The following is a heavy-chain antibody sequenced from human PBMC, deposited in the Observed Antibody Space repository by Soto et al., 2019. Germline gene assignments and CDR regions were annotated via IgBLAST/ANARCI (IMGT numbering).Heavy chain of an antibody. J-gene: IGHJ3*02. Sequence: QVQLVQSGAEVKKPGSSVKVSCKASGGTFSTYNMFWVRQAPGQGLEWMGRIIPILGIANYAQKFQGRVTITADKSTSTAYMELSSLRSEDTALYYCTIGSWSGEVFDIWGQGTMVTVSS. D-gene: IGHD2-21*01. V-gene: IGHV1-69*02. CDR1: GGTFSTYN. CDR3: TIGSWSGEVFDI. CDR2: IIPILGIA.